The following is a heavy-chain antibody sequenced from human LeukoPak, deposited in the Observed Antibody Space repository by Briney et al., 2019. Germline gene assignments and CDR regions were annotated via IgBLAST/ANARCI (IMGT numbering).Heavy chain of an antibody. V-gene: IGHV3-23*01. D-gene: IGHD3-22*01. J-gene: IGHJ4*02. CDR1: GFTFSSYA. CDR2: ISGSGGST. Sequence: GGSLRLSCAASGFTFSSYAMSWVRQAPGKGLEWVSAISGSGGSTYYADSVKGRFTISRDNSKNTLYLQMNSLRAEDTAVYYCAKSIVIMIVVPPVGYWGQGTLVTVSS. CDR3: AKSIVIMIVVPPVGY.